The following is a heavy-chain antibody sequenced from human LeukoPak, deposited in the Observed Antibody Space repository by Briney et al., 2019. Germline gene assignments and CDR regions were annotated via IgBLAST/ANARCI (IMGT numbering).Heavy chain of an antibody. V-gene: IGHV1-69*05. CDR2: IIPIFGTA. D-gene: IGHD3-3*01. J-gene: IGHJ6*03. Sequence: SVKVSCKASGGTFSSYAISWVRQAPGQGREWMGGIIPIFGTANYAQKFQGRVTITTDESTSTAYMELSSLRSEDTAVYYCARAGAHDFWSGYYGYYMDVWGKGTTVTVSS. CDR3: ARAGAHDFWSGYYGYYMDV. CDR1: GGTFSSYA.